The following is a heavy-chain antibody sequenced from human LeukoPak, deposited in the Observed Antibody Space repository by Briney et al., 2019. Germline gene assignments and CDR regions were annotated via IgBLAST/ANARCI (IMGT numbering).Heavy chain of an antibody. CDR2: ISGYNGNT. D-gene: IGHD1-26*01. CDR3: ARKRSDSGSYSTP. Sequence: ASVKVSCKASGYTFTSYGISWVRQAPGQGLEWMGWISGYNGNTNYAQKFQDRVTMTTDTSTTTAYMELRSLTSDDTAVYYCARKRSDSGSYSTPWGQGTLVTVSS. CDR1: GYTFTSYG. J-gene: IGHJ5*02. V-gene: IGHV1-18*01.